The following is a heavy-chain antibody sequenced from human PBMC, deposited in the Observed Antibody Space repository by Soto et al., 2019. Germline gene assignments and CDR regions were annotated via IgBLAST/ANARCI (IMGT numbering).Heavy chain of an antibody. J-gene: IGHJ6*02. Sequence: GGSLRLSCAASGFTFSSYGMHWVRQAPGKGLDWVAVMFSDASERYYADSVKGRFTISRDNSKNTLYLQMNSLRVEDTAVYYRAKDRYSSNWYENSGSYVWGQGTTLTVSS. CDR2: MFSDASER. CDR1: GFTFSSYG. V-gene: IGHV3-30*18. CDR3: AKDRYSSNWYENSGSYV. D-gene: IGHD6-13*01.